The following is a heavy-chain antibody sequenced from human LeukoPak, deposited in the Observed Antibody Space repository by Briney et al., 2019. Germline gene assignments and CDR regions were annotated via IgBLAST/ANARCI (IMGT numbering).Heavy chain of an antibody. CDR3: ARGMAVGTTKGFDY. V-gene: IGHV3-74*01. CDR1: GFTFSNSW. J-gene: IGHJ4*02. CDR2: INSDGTTT. D-gene: IGHD1-26*01. Sequence: GGSLRLSCAASGFTFSNSWVHWVRQAPGKGLVWVSRINSDGTTTNYADSVKGRFTIYRDTAKNTLYLQMNSLRAEDTAVYYCARGMAVGTTKGFDYWGQGTLVTVSS.